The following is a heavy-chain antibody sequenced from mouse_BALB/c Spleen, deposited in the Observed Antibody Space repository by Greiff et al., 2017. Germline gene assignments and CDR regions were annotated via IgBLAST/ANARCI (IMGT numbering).Heavy chain of an antibody. CDR2: INPSTGYT. Sequence: QVQLKESGAELAKPGASVKMSCKASGYTFTSYWMHWVKQRPGQGLEWIGYINPSTGYTEYNQKFKDKATLTADKSSSTAYMQLSSLTSEDSAVYYCARYPPYDYLSWFAYWGQGTLVTVSA. D-gene: IGHD2-4*01. J-gene: IGHJ3*01. CDR3: ARYPPYDYLSWFAY. V-gene: IGHV1-7*01. CDR1: GYTFTSYW.